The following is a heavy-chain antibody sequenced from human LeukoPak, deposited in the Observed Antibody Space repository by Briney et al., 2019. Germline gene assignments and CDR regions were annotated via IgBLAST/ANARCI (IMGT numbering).Heavy chain of an antibody. D-gene: IGHD6-13*01. Sequence: PSETLSLTCTVSGGSVSSGTYYWSWIRQSPGKGLEWIGYISYSGSTKYNPSLKSRVTISVDTSKNHFSLKLNSVTAADTAVYYCARADVHPIAAAVAPDTLDVWGQGTMVTVSS. CDR3: ARADVHPIAAAVAPDTLDV. CDR2: ISYSGST. V-gene: IGHV4-61*03. J-gene: IGHJ3*01. CDR1: GGSVSSGTYY.